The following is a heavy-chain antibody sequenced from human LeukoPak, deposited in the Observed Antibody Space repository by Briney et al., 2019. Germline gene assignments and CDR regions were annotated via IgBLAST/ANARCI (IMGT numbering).Heavy chain of an antibody. V-gene: IGHV3-11*01. Sequence: GGSLRLSCAASGFTFSDYYMSWIRQAPGKGLEWVSYISSSGSTIYYADSVKGRFTISRDNAKNSLYLQMNSLGAEDTAVYYCARSQLAVPFFDYWGQGTLVTVSS. J-gene: IGHJ4*02. CDR1: GFTFSDYY. D-gene: IGHD6-6*01. CDR3: ARSQLAVPFFDY. CDR2: ISSSGSTI.